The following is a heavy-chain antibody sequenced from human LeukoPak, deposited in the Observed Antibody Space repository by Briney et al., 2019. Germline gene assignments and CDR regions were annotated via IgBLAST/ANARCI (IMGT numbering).Heavy chain of an antibody. D-gene: IGHD5-18*01. CDR1: GGSISTYY. CDR2: ISYGNT. CDR3: ARDKAHSYGRYFDP. J-gene: IGHJ5*02. Sequence: SETLSLTCSVSGGSISTYYWNWIRQTPGKGLEWIGHISYGNTDYNPSLKSRATISVDTSKNQFSLKLTSVTAADTAVYYCARDKAHSYGRYFDPWGQGALVTVSS. V-gene: IGHV4-59*01.